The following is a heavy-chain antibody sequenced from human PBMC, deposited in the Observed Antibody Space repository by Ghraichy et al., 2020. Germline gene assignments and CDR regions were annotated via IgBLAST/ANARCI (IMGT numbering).Heavy chain of an antibody. CDR1: GGSFSNYF. Sequence: SETLSLTCAVFGGSFSNYFWSWIRQPPGKGLEWNGEINHSGSTKYNQSLKSRVTISVDTSKNQFSLKLNSVIAADTAVYYCARYSSNSYDDAFDSWGRGTLVTVSS. CDR2: INHSGST. V-gene: IGHV4-34*01. J-gene: IGHJ3*01. CDR3: ARYSSNSYDDAFDS. D-gene: IGHD6-13*01.